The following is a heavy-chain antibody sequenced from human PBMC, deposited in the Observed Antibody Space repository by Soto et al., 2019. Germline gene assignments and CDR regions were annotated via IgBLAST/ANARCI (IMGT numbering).Heavy chain of an antibody. J-gene: IGHJ6*02. CDR3: ARGRVVAATWGYYYYYYGMDV. V-gene: IGHV3-53*04. CDR1: GFTVSSNY. Sequence: EVQLVESGGGLVQPGGSLRLSCAASGFTVSSNYMSWVRQAPGKGLEWVSVIYSGGSTYYADSVKGRFTISRHNSKNTLYLQMNSLRAEDTAVYYCARGRVVAATWGYYYYYYGMDVWGQGTTVTVSS. CDR2: IYSGGST. D-gene: IGHD2-15*01.